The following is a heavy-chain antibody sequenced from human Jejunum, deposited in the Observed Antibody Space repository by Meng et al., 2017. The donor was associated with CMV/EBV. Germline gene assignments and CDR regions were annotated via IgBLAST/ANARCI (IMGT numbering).Heavy chain of an antibody. CDR3: ARARRDGYSNFNL. Sequence: EVQLVESGGGLFQPGGSLRLSCAASGFTFSNYWLHWVRQAPGKGLVWVTTIYTGGGTAYADSVKGRFTISRDNSKNTLSLQMSSLRAEDTAVYYCARARRDGYSNFNLWGQGTLVTVSS. CDR2: IYTGGGT. CDR1: GFTFSNYW. J-gene: IGHJ4*02. D-gene: IGHD5-24*01. V-gene: IGHV3-74*03.